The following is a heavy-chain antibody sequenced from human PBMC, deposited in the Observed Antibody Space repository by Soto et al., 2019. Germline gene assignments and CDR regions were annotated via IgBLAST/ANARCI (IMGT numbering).Heavy chain of an antibody. J-gene: IGHJ4*02. V-gene: IGHV3-23*01. CDR2: ISGSGSST. D-gene: IGHD6-19*01. Sequence: EVQLLESGGGLVQPGGSLRLSCAASGFTFSSYAMSWVRQAPGKGLEWVSAISGSGSSTYYADSVKGRFTISRDNSKNTLYLQMNSLRAEDTAIYYCAKEYEYSSGWERIDYWGQGTLVTVSS. CDR3: AKEYEYSSGWERIDY. CDR1: GFTFSSYA.